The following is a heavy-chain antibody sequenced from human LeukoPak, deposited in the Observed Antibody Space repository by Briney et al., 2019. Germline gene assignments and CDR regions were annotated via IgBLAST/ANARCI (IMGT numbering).Heavy chain of an antibody. Sequence: TGGSLRLSCAASGFTFSSYGMHWVRQAPGKGLEWVAVIWYDGSNKYYADSVKGRFTISRDNSKNTLYLQMNSLRAEDTAVYYCARDFYDSSGYYYDYWGQGILVTVSS. V-gene: IGHV3-33*01. D-gene: IGHD3-22*01. CDR2: IWYDGSNK. CDR3: ARDFYDSSGYYYDY. J-gene: IGHJ4*02. CDR1: GFTFSSYG.